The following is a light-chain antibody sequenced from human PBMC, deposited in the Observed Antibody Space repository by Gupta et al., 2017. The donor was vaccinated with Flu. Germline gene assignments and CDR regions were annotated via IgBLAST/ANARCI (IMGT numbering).Light chain of an antibody. CDR1: QSISSY. CDR3: QQSDSTSFT. J-gene: IGKJ3*01. Sequence: DIQMTQSPSSLSASVGDRVTITCRASQSISSYLNWYQQKPGKAPKLLIYAASSLKSGVPSRFSGSGSGTDFTLTISSLQPEDFATYYCQQSDSTSFTFGHGTKVDIK. V-gene: IGKV1-39*01. CDR2: AAS.